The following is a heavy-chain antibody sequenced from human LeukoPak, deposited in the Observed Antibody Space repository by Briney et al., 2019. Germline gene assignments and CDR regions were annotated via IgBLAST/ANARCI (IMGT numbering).Heavy chain of an antibody. D-gene: IGHD4-23*01. CDR3: ARGRGADYGGNSGYFDY. CDR1: GFTFSGFG. J-gene: IGHJ4*02. CDR2: IWYDGSNK. Sequence: GGSLRLSCAASGFTFSGFGMHWVRQAPGKGLEWVAVIWYDGSNKYYADSVKGRFTISRDNPKNKLYVQMNSLRAEDTAVYYCARGRGADYGGNSGYFDYWGQGTLVTVSS. V-gene: IGHV3-33*01.